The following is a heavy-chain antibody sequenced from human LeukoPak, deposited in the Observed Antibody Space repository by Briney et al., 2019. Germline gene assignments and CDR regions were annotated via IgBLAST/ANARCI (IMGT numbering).Heavy chain of an antibody. V-gene: IGHV4-4*07. D-gene: IGHD6-19*01. Sequence: SETLSLTCTASSGSMSSLYWSWIRQPAGKGREWIGRICTSGSTNYNPSLKSRVTMSVDTSKNQFSLKLSSVTAADTAVYYCARRLVRGYFDYWGQGTLVTVSS. CDR2: ICTSGST. CDR1: SGSMSSLY. CDR3: ARRLVRGYFDY. J-gene: IGHJ4*02.